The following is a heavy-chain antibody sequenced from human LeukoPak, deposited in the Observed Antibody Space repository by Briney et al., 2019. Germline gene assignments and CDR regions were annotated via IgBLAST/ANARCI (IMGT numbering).Heavy chain of an antibody. CDR2: IIPIFGTA. CDR3: ARDMIVPRYYFDY. CDR1: GGTFSSYA. V-gene: IGHV1-69*13. J-gene: IGHJ4*02. Sequence: ASVKVSRKASGGTFSSYAISWARQAPGQGLEWMGGIIPIFGTANYAQKFQGRVTITADESTSTAYMELSSLRSEDTAVYYCARDMIVPRYYFDYWGQGTLVTVSS. D-gene: IGHD3-22*01.